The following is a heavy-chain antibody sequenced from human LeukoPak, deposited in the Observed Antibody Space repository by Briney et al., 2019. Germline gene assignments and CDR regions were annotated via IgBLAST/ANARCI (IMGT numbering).Heavy chain of an antibody. Sequence: AGGSLRLSCAASGFTFSDYGMSWVRQAPGKGLEWVSGISGSGDNTYYADSVKGRFTISRDNSKNTLYVQVNSLGTEDTAAYYCAKGSYYDSSGSFYFDYWGQGTLVTVSS. D-gene: IGHD3-22*01. J-gene: IGHJ4*02. CDR3: AKGSYYDSSGSFYFDY. V-gene: IGHV3-23*01. CDR2: ISGSGDNT. CDR1: GFTFSDYG.